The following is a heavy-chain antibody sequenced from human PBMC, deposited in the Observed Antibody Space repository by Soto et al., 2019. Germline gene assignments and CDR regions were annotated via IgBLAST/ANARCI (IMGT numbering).Heavy chain of an antibody. CDR2: IYYSGST. J-gene: IGHJ4*02. V-gene: IGHV4-39*03. CDR3: NYGTYFDY. Sequence: SETLSLTCTVSGGSISSSSYYWGWIRQPPGKGLEWIGSIYYSGSTYYNPSLKSRVTISVDTSKNQFSLKLSSVTAADTAVYTWNYGTYFDYWGQGALVTVSS. D-gene: IGHD3-16*01. CDR1: GGSISSSSYY.